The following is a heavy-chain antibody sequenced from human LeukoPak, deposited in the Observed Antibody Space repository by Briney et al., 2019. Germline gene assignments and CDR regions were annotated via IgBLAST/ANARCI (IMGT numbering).Heavy chain of an antibody. D-gene: IGHD3-22*01. J-gene: IGHJ6*02. Sequence: ASVKVSCKASGYTFTSYDINWVRQATGQGLEWMGWMNHNSGNTGYAQKFQGRVTMTRNTSISTAYMELSSLRSEDTAVYYCARDYYDSSGYYYYYYYGMDVWGQGTTVTVSS. CDR2: MNHNSGNT. V-gene: IGHV1-8*01. CDR3: ARDYYDSSGYYYYYYYGMDV. CDR1: GYTFTSYD.